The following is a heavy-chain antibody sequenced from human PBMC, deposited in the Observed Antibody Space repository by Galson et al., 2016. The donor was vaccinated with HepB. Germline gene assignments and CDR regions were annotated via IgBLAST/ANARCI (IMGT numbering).Heavy chain of an antibody. D-gene: IGHD3-16*01. CDR3: AKVLGAGWGYYFDY. J-gene: IGHJ4*02. CDR1: GFTFSSYA. Sequence: SLRLSCAASGFTFSSYAMHWVRQAPGKGLEWVAVISYDGSNKYYADSVKGRFTISRDNSKKTLYLQMNSLRADDTAVYYCAKVLGAGWGYYFDYWGQGTLVTVPS. CDR2: ISYDGSNK. V-gene: IGHV3-30*04.